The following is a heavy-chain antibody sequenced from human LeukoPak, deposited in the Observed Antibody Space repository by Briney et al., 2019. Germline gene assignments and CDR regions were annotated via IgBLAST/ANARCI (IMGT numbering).Heavy chain of an antibody. CDR3: ARGCSVGSCYDY. D-gene: IGHD2-15*01. CDR1: GFTVSSNY. J-gene: IGHJ4*02. V-gene: IGHV3-53*01. Sequence: GGSLRLSCAASGFTVSSNYMSWVRQAPGKGLEWVSVIYSGGSTYYADSLKRRFTISRANSKNTLYLQLNSLTAEDTAVYYCARGCSVGSCYDYWGQGTLVTVSS. CDR2: IYSGGST.